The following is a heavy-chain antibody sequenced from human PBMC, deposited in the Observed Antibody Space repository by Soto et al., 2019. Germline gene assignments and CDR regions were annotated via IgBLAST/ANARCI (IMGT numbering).Heavy chain of an antibody. CDR3: ARVGYSSSSGFDY. Sequence: QVQLVQSGAEVKKPGSSVKVSCKASGGTFSSYTISWVLQAHGQGLEWMGRIIPILGIANYAQKFHGRVTITADKSTSTAYMELSSLRSEDTAVYYCARVGYSSSSGFDYWVQGTLVTVSS. D-gene: IGHD6-6*01. CDR2: IIPILGIA. J-gene: IGHJ4*02. CDR1: GGTFSSYT. V-gene: IGHV1-69*02.